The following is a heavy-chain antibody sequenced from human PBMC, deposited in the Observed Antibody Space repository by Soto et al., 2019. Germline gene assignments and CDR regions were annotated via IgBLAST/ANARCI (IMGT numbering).Heavy chain of an antibody. J-gene: IGHJ6*03. D-gene: IGHD2-8*01. CDR2: IKSKTDGGTT. CDR3: TTDPNKLRADATSPYYYYYYMDV. Sequence: EVQLVESGGGLVKPGGSLRLSCAASVFTFSNAWMSWVRQAPGKGLEWVGRIKSKTDGGTTDYAAPVKGRFTISRDDSKNTLYLQMNSLKTEDTAVYYCTTDPNKLRADATSPYYYYYYMDVWGKGTTVTVYS. V-gene: IGHV3-15*01. CDR1: VFTFSNAW.